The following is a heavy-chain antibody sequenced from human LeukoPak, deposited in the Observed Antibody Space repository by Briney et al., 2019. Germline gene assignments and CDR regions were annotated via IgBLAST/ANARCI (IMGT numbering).Heavy chain of an antibody. CDR3: ARGHYYDSSGYYYVSAFDI. Sequence: ASVKVSCKASGYTFTSYDINWVRQATGQGLEWMGWMNPNSGNTGYAQKFQGRVIMTRNTSISTAYMELSSLRSEDTAVYYCARGHYYDSSGYYYVSAFDIWGQGTMVTVSS. V-gene: IGHV1-8*01. CDR2: MNPNSGNT. J-gene: IGHJ3*02. CDR1: GYTFTSYD. D-gene: IGHD3-22*01.